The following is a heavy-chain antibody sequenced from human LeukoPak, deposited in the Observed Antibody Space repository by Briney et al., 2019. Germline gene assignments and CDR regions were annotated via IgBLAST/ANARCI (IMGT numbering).Heavy chain of an antibody. Sequence: SETLSLTCAVYGGSFSGYYWGWIRQPPGKGLEWIGSIYYSGSTYYNPSLKSRVTISVDTSKNQFSLKLSSVTAADTAVYYCASVVVVAATLGGFDPWGQGTLVTVSS. V-gene: IGHV4-39*01. CDR1: GGSFSGYY. CDR2: IYYSGST. D-gene: IGHD2-15*01. J-gene: IGHJ5*02. CDR3: ASVVVVAATLGGFDP.